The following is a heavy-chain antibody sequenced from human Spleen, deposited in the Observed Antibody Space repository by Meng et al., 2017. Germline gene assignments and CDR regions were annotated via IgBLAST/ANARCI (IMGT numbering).Heavy chain of an antibody. Sequence: SETLSLTCVVSGGSFSDYYWSWIRQPPGKGLEWIGEINHSGSTNYNPSLESRATISVDTSQNNLSLKLSSVTAADSAVYYCARDRRGIAVAGTADWGQGTLVTVSS. V-gene: IGHV4-34*01. CDR2: INHSGST. CDR3: ARDRRGIAVAGTAD. D-gene: IGHD6-19*01. J-gene: IGHJ4*02. CDR1: GGSFSDYY.